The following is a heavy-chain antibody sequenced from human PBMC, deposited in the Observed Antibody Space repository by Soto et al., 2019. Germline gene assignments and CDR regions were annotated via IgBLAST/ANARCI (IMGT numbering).Heavy chain of an antibody. Sequence: QVQLVQSGAEVKKPGSSVKVSCKASGGTFSSYAISWVRQAPGQGLEWMGGIIPIFGTANYAQKFQGRVTITADESTSTAYRELSSLRSEDTAVYYCAVGGCGGSSCPTKPTYYYYYGMDVWGQGTTVTVSS. D-gene: IGHD2-21*01. CDR2: IIPIFGTA. V-gene: IGHV1-69*12. J-gene: IGHJ6*02. CDR1: GGTFSSYA. CDR3: AVGGCGGSSCPTKPTYYYYYGMDV.